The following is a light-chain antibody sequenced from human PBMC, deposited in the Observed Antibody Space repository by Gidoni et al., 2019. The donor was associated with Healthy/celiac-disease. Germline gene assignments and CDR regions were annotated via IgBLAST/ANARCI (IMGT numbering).Light chain of an antibody. Sequence: SCRASQSVSSNSAWYQQKPGQAPRLLISGASTRATGIPARFSGSGSGTEFTLTISSLQSEDFAVYYCQQYNNWWTFGQGTKVEIK. J-gene: IGKJ1*01. V-gene: IGKV3-15*01. CDR3: QQYNNWWT. CDR2: GAS. CDR1: QSVSSN.